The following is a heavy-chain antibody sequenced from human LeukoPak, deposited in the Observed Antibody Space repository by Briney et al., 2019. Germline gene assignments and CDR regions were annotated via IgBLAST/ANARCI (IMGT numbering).Heavy chain of an antibody. Sequence: GGSLRLSCAASGFTFSNYWMHWVRQAPGKGLEWVSAISGSGGSTYYADSVKGRFTISRDNSKNTLYLQMNSLRAEDTAVYYCAKVGSPTRRYYFDYWGQGTLVTVSS. CDR3: AKVGSPTRRYYFDY. V-gene: IGHV3-23*01. CDR1: GFTFSNYW. D-gene: IGHD3-10*01. J-gene: IGHJ4*02. CDR2: ISGSGGST.